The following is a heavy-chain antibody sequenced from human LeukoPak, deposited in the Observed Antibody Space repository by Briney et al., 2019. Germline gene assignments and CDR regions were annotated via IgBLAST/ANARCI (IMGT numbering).Heavy chain of an antibody. CDR1: GFTFSNCA. Sequence: GGSLRPSCAASGFTFSNCAMSWVRQAPEKGLEWVSGISGSGSSTYYADSVKGRFTISRDNSENTLSLQMNSLRADDTAIYYCAKSCNSGNCYYNYWGQGTLVTVSS. V-gene: IGHV3-23*01. CDR3: AKSCNSGNCYYNY. J-gene: IGHJ4*02. CDR2: ISGSGSST. D-gene: IGHD2/OR15-2a*01.